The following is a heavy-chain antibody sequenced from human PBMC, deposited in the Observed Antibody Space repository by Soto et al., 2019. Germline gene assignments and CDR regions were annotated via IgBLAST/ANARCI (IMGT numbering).Heavy chain of an antibody. Sequence: QPGGSLRLSCTASGFTFGDYAMSWFRQAPGKGLEWVGFIRSKAYGGTTEYAASVKGRFTISRDDSKSIAYLQMNSLKTEDTAVYYCTRDDGGDFWSGYRRHFDYWGQGTLVTVSS. CDR1: GFTFGDYA. D-gene: IGHD3-3*01. CDR2: IRSKAYGGTT. V-gene: IGHV3-49*03. J-gene: IGHJ4*02. CDR3: TRDDGGDFWSGYRRHFDY.